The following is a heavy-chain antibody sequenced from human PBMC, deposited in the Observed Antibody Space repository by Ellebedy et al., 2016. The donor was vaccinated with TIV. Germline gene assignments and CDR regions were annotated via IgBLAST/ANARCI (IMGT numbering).Heavy chain of an antibody. CDR3: VGFGVFTL. CDR1: GFTFSNYW. V-gene: IGHV3-7*01. J-gene: IGHJ4*02. Sequence: PGGSLRLSCAASGFTFSNYWMSWVSQAHGKGLEWVAHIKTDGSETYYVDSVKGRFTIYRENAKNALFLQMDGLRVDDSAVYYCVGFGVFTLWGQGAPVTVSS. CDR2: IKTDGSET. D-gene: IGHD3-3*01.